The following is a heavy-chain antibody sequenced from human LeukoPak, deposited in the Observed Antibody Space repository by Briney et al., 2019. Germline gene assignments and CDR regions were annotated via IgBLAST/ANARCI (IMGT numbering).Heavy chain of an antibody. CDR2: ISSSSSYI. V-gene: IGHV3-21*01. CDR1: GFTFSSYS. Sequence: GGSLRLSCAASGFTFSSYSMNWVRPAPGKGLEWVSSISSSSSYIYYADSVKGRFTISRDNAKNSLYLQMNSLRAEDTAVYYCARDGGRRGDYWGQGTLVTVSS. CDR3: ARDGGRRGDY. J-gene: IGHJ4*02. D-gene: IGHD3-16*01.